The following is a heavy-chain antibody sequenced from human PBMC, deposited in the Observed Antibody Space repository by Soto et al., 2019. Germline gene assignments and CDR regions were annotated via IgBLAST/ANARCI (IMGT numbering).Heavy chain of an antibody. CDR3: ARGFPSMAYYGEYYFDK. V-gene: IGHV3-53*01. CDR2: IYSGGGT. CDR1: GFTVSSNY. J-gene: IGHJ4*02. D-gene: IGHD3-10*01. Sequence: PVGSLRLSCAAFGFTVSSNYMTWVRQAPGKGLEWVSVIYSGGGTYYADSVKGRFTISRDNSRNTLYLQMNSLRAEDTAVYYCARGFPSMAYYGEYYFDKWGQGTLVTVSS.